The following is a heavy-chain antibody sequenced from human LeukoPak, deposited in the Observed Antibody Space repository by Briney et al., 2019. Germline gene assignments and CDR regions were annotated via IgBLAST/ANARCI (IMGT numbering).Heavy chain of an antibody. J-gene: IGHJ4*02. Sequence: GGSLRLSCAASGFTFSHYWMGWVRQAPGKGLEWVAVISYDGSNKYYADSVKGRFTISRDNSKNTLYLQMNSLRAEDTAVYYCAREGGYDPKGGYFDYWGQGTLVTVSS. CDR3: AREGGYDPKGGYFDY. CDR2: ISYDGSNK. CDR1: GFTFSHYW. D-gene: IGHD3-22*01. V-gene: IGHV3-30*03.